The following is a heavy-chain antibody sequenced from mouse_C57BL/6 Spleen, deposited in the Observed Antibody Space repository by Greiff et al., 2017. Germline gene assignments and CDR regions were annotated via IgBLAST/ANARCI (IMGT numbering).Heavy chain of an antibody. Sequence: EVQLQQSGPELVKPGASVKISCKASGYTFTDYYMNWVKQSHGKSLEWIGDINPNNGGTSYNQKFKGKATLTVDKSSSTAYMKLRSLTSEDSAVYYCAIGITTVVARAMDYWGQGTSVTVSS. D-gene: IGHD1-1*01. J-gene: IGHJ4*01. V-gene: IGHV1-26*01. CDR1: GYTFTDYY. CDR2: INPNNGGT. CDR3: AIGITTVVARAMDY.